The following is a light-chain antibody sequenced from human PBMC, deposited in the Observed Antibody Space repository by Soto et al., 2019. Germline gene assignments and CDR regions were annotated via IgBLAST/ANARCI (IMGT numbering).Light chain of an antibody. CDR2: AAF. CDR3: QQSYSTPYT. Sequence: DIQMTQSPSSLSASVGDRVTITCRASQSISNYLNWYQQKPGKAPKLLIYAAFSLQSGVPSRFRGGGSGTDFTLTISSLHPEDFATYYCQQSYSTPYTFGQGTKVEIK. J-gene: IGKJ2*01. V-gene: IGKV1-39*01. CDR1: QSISNY.